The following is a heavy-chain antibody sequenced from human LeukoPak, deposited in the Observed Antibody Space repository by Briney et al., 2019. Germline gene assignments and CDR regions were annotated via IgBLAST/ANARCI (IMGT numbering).Heavy chain of an antibody. D-gene: IGHD2-2*01. J-gene: IGHJ4*02. CDR2: ISSSSSYI. V-gene: IGHV3-21*01. CDR1: GFTFSSYS. Sequence: GGSLRLSCAASGFTFSSYSMNWVRQAPGKGLEWVSSISSSSSYIYYAHSVKGRFTISRDNTKNSLYLQMNSLRAEDTAVYYCARVDRVPAAMPGEDYWGQGTLVTVSS. CDR3: ARVDRVPAAMPGEDY.